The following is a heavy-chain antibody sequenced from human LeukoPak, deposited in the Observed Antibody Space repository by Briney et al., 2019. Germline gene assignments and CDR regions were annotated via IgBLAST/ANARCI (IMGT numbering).Heavy chain of an antibody. Sequence: SETLSLTCTVSGGSISSYYWSWIRQPPGKGLEWTGYIYYSGSTNYNPSLKSRVTISVDTSKNQFSLKLSSVTAADTAVYYCARSDGYGLVGIWGQGTMVTVSS. CDR3: ARSDGYGLVGI. V-gene: IGHV4-59*01. CDR2: IYYSGST. D-gene: IGHD3-10*01. J-gene: IGHJ3*02. CDR1: GGSISSYY.